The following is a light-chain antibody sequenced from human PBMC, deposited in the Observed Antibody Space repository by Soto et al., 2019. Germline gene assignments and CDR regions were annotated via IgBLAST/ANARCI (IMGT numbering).Light chain of an antibody. V-gene: IGLV2-11*01. CDR1: SSDVGGYSY. CDR2: DVS. CDR3: CSYAGACTYV. Sequence: QSALTQPRSVSGSPGHSVTISCIGTSSDVGGYSYVSWYQQHPGKAPKLMISDVSKRPSGVPDRFSGSKFGNTASLTISGLQAEDEADYYCCSYAGACTYVFGSGTKLTVL. J-gene: IGLJ1*01.